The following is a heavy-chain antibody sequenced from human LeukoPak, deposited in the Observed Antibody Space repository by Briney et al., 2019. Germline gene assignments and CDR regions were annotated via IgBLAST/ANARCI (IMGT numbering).Heavy chain of an antibody. J-gene: IGHJ3*01. V-gene: IGHV3-30*02. Sequence: GGSLTLSCAASGFNFSSYGMHWVRQAPSKGLEGVTFIRFDGTNKYYADSVKGRFTISRDNSKNILYLQMNSLRGDDTAVYYCAKPASMGATSSAFEFWGQGTMVSVSS. D-gene: IGHD3-16*01. CDR2: IRFDGTNK. CDR3: AKPASMGATSSAFEF. CDR1: GFNFSSYG.